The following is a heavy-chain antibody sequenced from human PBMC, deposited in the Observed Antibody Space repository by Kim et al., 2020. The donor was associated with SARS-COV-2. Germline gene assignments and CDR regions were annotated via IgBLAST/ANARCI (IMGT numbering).Heavy chain of an antibody. Sequence: GGSLRLSCAASGFTFSSYWMHWVRQAPGKGLVWVSRINSDGSSTSYADSVKGRFTISRDNAKNTLYLQMNSLRAEDTAVYYCAREMLGGGMDVWGQGTTVTVSS. CDR2: INSDGSST. D-gene: IGHD3-10*02. J-gene: IGHJ6*02. CDR3: AREMLGGGMDV. CDR1: GFTFSSYW. V-gene: IGHV3-74*01.